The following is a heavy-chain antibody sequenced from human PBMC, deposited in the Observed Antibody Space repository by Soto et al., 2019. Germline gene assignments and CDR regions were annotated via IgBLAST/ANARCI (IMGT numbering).Heavy chain of an antibody. CDR1: GFSFTGFG. J-gene: IGHJ5*02. D-gene: IGHD4-17*01. Sequence: GGSLRLSCGASGFSFTGFGMTWVRQAPGKGLEWVSSISASSTYRNYADAMKGRITISRDNANSFLYLELNGLRVEDTAVYFCAREVPDPTTGVPWLDPWGPGTLVTVSS. V-gene: IGHV3-21*06. CDR3: AREVPDPTTGVPWLDP. CDR2: ISASSTYR.